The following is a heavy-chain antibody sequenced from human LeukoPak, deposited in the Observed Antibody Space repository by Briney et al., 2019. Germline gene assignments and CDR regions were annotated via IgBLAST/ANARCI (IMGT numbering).Heavy chain of an antibody. J-gene: IGHJ4*02. CDR1: GFTVSSNY. V-gene: IGHV3-66*01. CDR3: ARVGRGDTYGYVDY. D-gene: IGHD5-18*01. CDR2: LYSGGNT. Sequence: GGSLRLSCAASGFTVSSNYMSWVRQTPGKGLAWVSVLYSGGNTYYADPVKGRFTISRDNSKNMLFLQMNSLRAEDTAVYYCARVGRGDTYGYVDYWGRGTLVTVSS.